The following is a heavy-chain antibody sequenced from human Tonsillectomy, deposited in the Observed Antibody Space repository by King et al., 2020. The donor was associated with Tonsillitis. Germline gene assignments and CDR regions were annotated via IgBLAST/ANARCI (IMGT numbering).Heavy chain of an antibody. V-gene: IGHV3-15*01. CDR1: GFTFSNAW. D-gene: IGHD3-10*01. J-gene: IGHJ4*02. CDR2: IKSKTDGGTT. Sequence: EPQLVQSGGGLVKPGGSLRLSCAASGFTFSNAWMSWVRQAPGKGLEWVGRIKSKTDGGTTDYAAPVKGRFTISRDDSKNTLYLQMNSLKTDDTAVYYCTVPGGWFGDWEVNGFDYWGQGTLVTVSS. CDR3: TVPGGWFGDWEVNGFDY.